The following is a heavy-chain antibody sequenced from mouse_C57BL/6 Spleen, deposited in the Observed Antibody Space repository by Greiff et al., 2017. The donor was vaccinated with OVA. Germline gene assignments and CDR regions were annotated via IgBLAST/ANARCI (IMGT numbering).Heavy chain of an antibody. CDR1: GFNIKDYY. Sequence: VQLQQSGAELVKPGASVKLSCTASGFNIKDYYMHWVKQRTEQGLEWIGRIDPEDGETKYAPKFQGKATITADTSSNTEYRRLSRQKSEENDVDYCDSYGRSVDNWGKGTSVTVSS. J-gene: IGHJ4*01. CDR2: IDPEDGET. CDR3: DSYGRSVDN. V-gene: IGHV14-2*01. D-gene: IGHD1-1*01.